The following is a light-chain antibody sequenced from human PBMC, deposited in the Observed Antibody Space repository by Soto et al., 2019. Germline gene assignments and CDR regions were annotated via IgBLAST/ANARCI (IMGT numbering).Light chain of an antibody. V-gene: IGKV3-20*01. J-gene: IGKJ1*01. CDR2: GAS. CDR1: QSVSSY. Sequence: EIALTQSPDTLSLSPGERATLSCRASQSVSSYLAWYQQKPGQAPRLLIYGASSRATGIPDRFSGSGSGTDFTLAISRLEPGDSAVYFCQQCDTSPWTFGQGTTVEIK. CDR3: QQCDTSPWT.